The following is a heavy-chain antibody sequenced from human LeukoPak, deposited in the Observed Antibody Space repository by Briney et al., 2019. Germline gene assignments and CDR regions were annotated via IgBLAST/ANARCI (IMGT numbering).Heavy chain of an antibody. Sequence: PSETLSLTCTVSGGSISSSSYYWGWIRQPPGKGLEWIGSIYYSGSTYYNPSLKSRVTISVDTSKNQFSLKLSSVTAADTAVYYCARHGTGGNGVDYWGQGTLVTVSS. J-gene: IGHJ4*02. CDR2: IYYSGST. D-gene: IGHD4-23*01. CDR1: GGSISSSSYY. CDR3: ARHGTGGNGVDY. V-gene: IGHV4-39*07.